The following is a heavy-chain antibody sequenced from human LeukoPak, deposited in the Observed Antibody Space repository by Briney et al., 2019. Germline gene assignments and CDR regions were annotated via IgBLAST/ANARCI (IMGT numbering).Heavy chain of an antibody. CDR1: GGSISSGGYS. CDR3: ARVASSSWYSGIDY. D-gene: IGHD6-13*01. CDR2: IYHSGST. J-gene: IGHJ4*02. V-gene: IGHV4-30-2*05. Sequence: PSQTLSLTCAVSGGSISSGGYSWSWIRQPPGKGLEWIGYIYHSGSTYNNPSLKSRVTISVDTSKNQFSLKLSSVTAADTAVYYCARVASSSWYSGIDYWGQGTLVTVSS.